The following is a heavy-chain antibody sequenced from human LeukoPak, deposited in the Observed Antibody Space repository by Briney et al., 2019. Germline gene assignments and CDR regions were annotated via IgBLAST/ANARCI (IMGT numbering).Heavy chain of an antibody. J-gene: IGHJ3*02. Sequence: PGGSLRLSCAASGFTFRTYGMHWVCQAPGKGLEWVAFIRYDGNNKYYADPVKGRFTISRDNSKNTLYLQMNSLRAEDTAVYYCGKVYYDFWSGPSLGAFDIWGQGTMLTVSS. D-gene: IGHD3-3*01. CDR2: IRYDGNNK. CDR1: GFTFRTYG. CDR3: GKVYYDFWSGPSLGAFDI. V-gene: IGHV3-30*02.